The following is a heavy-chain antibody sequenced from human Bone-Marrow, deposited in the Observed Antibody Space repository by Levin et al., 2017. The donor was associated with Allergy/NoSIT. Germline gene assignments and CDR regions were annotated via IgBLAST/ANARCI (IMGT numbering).Heavy chain of an antibody. CDR1: GFIFSSYS. J-gene: IGHJ4*02. CDR3: ARDPMTCSGGSCYHFDY. V-gene: IGHV3-30-3*01. CDR2: ISYAESNK. Sequence: PGGSLRLSCAASGFIFSSYSMHWVRQAPGKGLEWVAVISYAESNKYYGDSVKGRFTISRDNAKNSLYLQMNDLRAEDTAVYYCARDPMTCSGGSCYHFDYWGQGTLVTVSS. D-gene: IGHD2-15*01.